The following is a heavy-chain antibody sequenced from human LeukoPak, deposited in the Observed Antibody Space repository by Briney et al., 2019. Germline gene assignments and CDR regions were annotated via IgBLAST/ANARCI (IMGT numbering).Heavy chain of an antibody. V-gene: IGHV3-13*01. CDR1: GFTFRSYD. J-gene: IGHJ2*01. D-gene: IGHD6-13*01. Sequence: GESLRLSCAASGFTFRSYDMHWVRQATGKGLEWVSGIGTAGEIYYPGSVKGRFTISRENAKNSLYLQMNSLRAGDTAVYYCARAAYSSTWYSRYFDLWGRGTLVTVSS. CDR3: ARAAYSSTWYSRYFDL. CDR2: IGTAGEI.